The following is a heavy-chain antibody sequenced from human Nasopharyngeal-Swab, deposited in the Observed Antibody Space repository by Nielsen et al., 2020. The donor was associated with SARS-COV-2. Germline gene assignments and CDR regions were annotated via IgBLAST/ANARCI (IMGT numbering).Heavy chain of an antibody. V-gene: IGHV3-7*04. Sequence: GESLKISCAASGFTFSSYAMHWVRQAPGKGLEWVANIKQGGSEQFYVDSVKGRFTISRDNAKNTLYLQMNSLRVEDTAIYYCARGSSDWNGIDYWGQGTLVTVSS. CDR1: GFTFSSYA. CDR3: ARGSSDWNGIDY. J-gene: IGHJ4*02. D-gene: IGHD6-19*01. CDR2: IKQGGSEQ.